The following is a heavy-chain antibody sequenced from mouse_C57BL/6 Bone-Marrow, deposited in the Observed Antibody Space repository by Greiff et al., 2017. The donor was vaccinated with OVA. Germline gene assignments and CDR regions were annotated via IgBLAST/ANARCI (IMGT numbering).Heavy chain of an antibody. D-gene: IGHD1-1*01. Sequence: QVQLQQSGAELVRPGASVKLSCKASGYTFTDYYINWVKQRPGQGLEWIARIYPGSGNTYYNEKFKGKATLTAEKSSSTAYMQLSSLTSEDSAVYFCARGEVLRGYYAMDYWGQGTSVTVSS. CDR3: ARGEVLRGYYAMDY. J-gene: IGHJ4*01. CDR2: IYPGSGNT. V-gene: IGHV1-76*01. CDR1: GYTFTDYY.